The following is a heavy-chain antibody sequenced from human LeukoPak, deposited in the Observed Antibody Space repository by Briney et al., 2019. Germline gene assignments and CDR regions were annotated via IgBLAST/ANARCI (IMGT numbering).Heavy chain of an antibody. Sequence: PGGSLRLSCAASGFTFSSYSMNWVRQAPGKGLEWVSYISSSSTTIYYADSVQGRFTIPRDNAKNPLFLQMNSLRAEDTAVYYCLRVSGSYYLYPDYWGQGTLVTVSS. V-gene: IGHV3-48*04. CDR1: GFTFSSYS. D-gene: IGHD1-26*01. CDR2: ISSSSTTI. J-gene: IGHJ4*02. CDR3: LRVSGSYYLYPDY.